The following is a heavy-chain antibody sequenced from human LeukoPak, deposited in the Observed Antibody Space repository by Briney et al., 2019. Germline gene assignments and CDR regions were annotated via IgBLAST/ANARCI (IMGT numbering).Heavy chain of an antibody. CDR2: INHSGST. V-gene: IGHV4-34*01. CDR1: GGSFSGYY. D-gene: IGHD3-3*01. Sequence: KPSEILSLTCAVYGGSFSGYYWSWIRKPPGKGLEWIGEINHSGSTNYNPSLKSRVTISVDTSKNQFSLKLSSVTASDTALYYCARGGFLEWLSRTNWFDPWGQGTLVTVSS. J-gene: IGHJ5*02. CDR3: ARGGFLEWLSRTNWFDP.